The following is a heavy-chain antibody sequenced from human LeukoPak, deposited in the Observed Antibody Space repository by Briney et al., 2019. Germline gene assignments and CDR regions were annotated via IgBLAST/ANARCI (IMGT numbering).Heavy chain of an antibody. D-gene: IGHD3-3*01. CDR3: ARGPNYDFWSGYVYYFDY. CDR1: GYTFTSYD. V-gene: IGHV1-8*03. Sequence: ASVKVSCKASGYTFTSYDINWVRQATGQGLERMGWMNPNSGNTGYAQKFQGRVTITRNTSISTAYMELSSLRSEDTAVYYCARGPNYDFWSGYVYYFDYWGQGTLVTVSS. J-gene: IGHJ4*02. CDR2: MNPNSGNT.